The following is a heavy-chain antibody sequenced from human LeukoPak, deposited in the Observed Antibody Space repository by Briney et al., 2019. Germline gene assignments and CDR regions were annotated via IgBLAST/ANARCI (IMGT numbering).Heavy chain of an antibody. V-gene: IGHV1-69*01. CDR1: GGTFSSYA. J-gene: IGHJ5*02. CDR3: AREVGATHINWFDP. D-gene: IGHD1-26*01. Sequence: RGASVKVSCKASGGTFSSYAISWVRQAPGQGLEWMGGIIPIFGTANYAQKFQGRVTITADESTSTAYMELSSLRSEDTAVYYCAREVGATHINWFDPWGQGTLVTVSS. CDR2: IIPIFGTA.